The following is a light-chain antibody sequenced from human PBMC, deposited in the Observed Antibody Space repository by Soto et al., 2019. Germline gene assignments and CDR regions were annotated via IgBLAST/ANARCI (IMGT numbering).Light chain of an antibody. V-gene: IGKV3-15*01. CDR1: QSVSSN. CDR3: QHYNNWPRT. J-gene: IGKJ1*01. CDR2: GAS. Sequence: EIVMTQSPATLSVSPGERATLSCRASQSVSSNLAWYQQKPGQAPRLLIYGASTRATGIPARFSGSGSWTEFTLTISSLQSEAFAVYYCQHYNNWPRTFGQGTKVEIK.